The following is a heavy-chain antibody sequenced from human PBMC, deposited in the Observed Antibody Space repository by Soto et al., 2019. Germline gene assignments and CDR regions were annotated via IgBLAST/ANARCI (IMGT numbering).Heavy chain of an antibody. CDR1: GFTFSDYY. CDR3: ARIPLGYTGYVDY. Sequence: GGSLRLSCAASGFTFSDYYMSWIRQAPGKGLEWITYMSNSGSTIYYADSVKGRFTISRDNAKNSLSLQMNSLRAADTAMYYCARIPLGYTGYVDYWGQGILVTVSS. J-gene: IGHJ4*02. V-gene: IGHV3-11*01. D-gene: IGHD3-9*01. CDR2: MSNSGSTI.